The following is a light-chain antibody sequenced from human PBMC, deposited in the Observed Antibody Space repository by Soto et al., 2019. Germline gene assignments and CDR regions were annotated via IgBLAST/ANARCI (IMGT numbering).Light chain of an antibody. CDR2: DNI. Sequence: QSVLTQPPSVSGAPGQRVTISCTGSASNLGAKYAVHWYQHLPATAPKRLIYDNIHRPSGVPDRFSGSKSDTSASLAITGLQAEDEADYYCQSYDTTLSGLVFGGGTKVTVL. V-gene: IGLV1-40*01. CDR3: QSYDTTLSGLV. CDR1: ASNLGAKYA. J-gene: IGLJ3*02.